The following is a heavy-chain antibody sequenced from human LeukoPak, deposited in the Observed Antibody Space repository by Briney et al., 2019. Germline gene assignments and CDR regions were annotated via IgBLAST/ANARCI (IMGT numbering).Heavy chain of an antibody. D-gene: IGHD3-10*01. J-gene: IGHJ4*02. CDR2: IYHSGST. CDR3: ARDLLTMVRGVISNYFYY. V-gene: IGHV4-4*02. CDR1: GGSISSSNW. Sequence: SETLSLTCAVSGGSISSSNWWSWVRQPPGKGLEWIGEIYHSGSTNYNPSLKSRVTISVDKSKNQFSLKLSSVTAADTAVYYCARDLLTMVRGVISNYFYYWGQGTLVTVSS.